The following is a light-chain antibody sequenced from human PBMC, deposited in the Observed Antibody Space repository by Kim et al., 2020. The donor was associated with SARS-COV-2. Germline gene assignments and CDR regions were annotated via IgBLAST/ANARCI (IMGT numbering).Light chain of an antibody. V-gene: IGKV1-9*01. CDR2: AAS. Sequence: DIQLTQSPSFLSASVGDRVTITCRASQGISSYLAWYQQKPGIVPRLLIYAASTLQSGVPSRFSGSGSGTEFILTISSLQPEDFATYYCQQLNNYPLTFGGGTKVDIK. J-gene: IGKJ4*01. CDR1: QGISSY. CDR3: QQLNNYPLT.